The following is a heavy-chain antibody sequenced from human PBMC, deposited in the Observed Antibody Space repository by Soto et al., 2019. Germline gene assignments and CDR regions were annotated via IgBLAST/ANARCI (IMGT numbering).Heavy chain of an antibody. CDR3: ARVTGRYYYGMDV. CDR2: INHSGST. J-gene: IGHJ6*02. Sequence: QVQLQQWGAGLLKPSETLSLTCAVYGGSFSGYYWSWIRQPPGKGLEWIGEINHSGSTNYNPSLKSRATXSXDXXKNQFPRKLSSVTAADTAVYYCARVTGRYYYGMDVWGQGTTVTVSS. V-gene: IGHV4-34*01. CDR1: GGSFSGYY.